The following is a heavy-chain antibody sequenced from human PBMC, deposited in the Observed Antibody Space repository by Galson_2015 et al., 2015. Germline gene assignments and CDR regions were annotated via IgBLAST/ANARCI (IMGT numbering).Heavy chain of an antibody. J-gene: IGHJ4*02. Sequence: SLRLSCAASGFTFSSYAMTWVRQAPGKGLEWVSGISGNSGYTYYADSVKGRFTISRDSSRKTLYLQMNSLRAEDTALYYCAKVIVVVPAARENYLDAWGRGTLVTVSS. D-gene: IGHD2-2*01. CDR2: ISGNSGYT. CDR3: AKVIVVVPAARENYLDA. CDR1: GFTFSSYA. V-gene: IGHV3-23*01.